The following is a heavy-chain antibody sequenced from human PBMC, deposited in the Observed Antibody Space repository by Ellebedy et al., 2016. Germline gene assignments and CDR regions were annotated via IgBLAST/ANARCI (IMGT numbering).Heavy chain of an antibody. D-gene: IGHD5-24*01. V-gene: IGHV4-59*13. CDR1: GGSISSYY. J-gene: IGHJ5*02. CDR2: IYYSGST. CDR3: AREEMATNWFNP. Sequence: SETLSLXXTVSGGSISSYYWSWIRQPPGKGLEWIGYIYYSGSTNYNPSLKSRVTISVDTSKNQFSLKLSSVTAADTAVYYCAREEMATNWFNPWGQGTLVTVSS.